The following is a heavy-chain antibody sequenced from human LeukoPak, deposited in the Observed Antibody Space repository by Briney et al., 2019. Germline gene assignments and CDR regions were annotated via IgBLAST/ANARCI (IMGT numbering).Heavy chain of an antibody. CDR3: AKDGGSGSRDFDY. J-gene: IGHJ4*02. Sequence: PGGSLRLSCAAPGFTFSSYGMHWVRQAPGKGLEWVAFIRYDGSNRYYADSVKGRFTISRDNSKNTLYLQMNSLRAEDTAVYYCAKDGGSGSRDFDYWGQGTLVTVSS. CDR2: IRYDGSNR. CDR1: GFTFSSYG. D-gene: IGHD3-10*01. V-gene: IGHV3-30*02.